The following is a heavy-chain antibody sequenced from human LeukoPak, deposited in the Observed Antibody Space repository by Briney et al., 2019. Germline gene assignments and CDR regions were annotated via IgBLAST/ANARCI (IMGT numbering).Heavy chain of an antibody. CDR2: INHSGST. CDR1: GGSFSGYY. V-gene: IGHV4-34*01. J-gene: IGHJ6*03. D-gene: IGHD6-6*01. Sequence: KPSETLSLTCAVYGGSFSGYYWSWIRQPPGKGLEWIGEINHSGSTNYNPSLKSRVTISVDTSKNQFSLKLSSVTAADTAVYYCARGRGLAARSYYYYYYYTHVWGKGTTVTVSS. CDR3: ARGRGLAARSYYYYYYYTHV.